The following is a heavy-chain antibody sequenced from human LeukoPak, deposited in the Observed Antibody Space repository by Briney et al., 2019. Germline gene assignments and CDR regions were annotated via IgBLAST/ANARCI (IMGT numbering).Heavy chain of an antibody. CDR2: IKQDGSEK. CDR1: GFTFSSYW. CDR3: ARGLVGAAVEGLCDY. Sequence: GGSLRLSCAASGFTFSSYWMSWVRQAPGKGLEWVANIKQDGSEKYYVDSVKGRFTISRDNAKNSLYLQMNSLRSEDMAFYYCARGLVGAAVEGLCDYWGQGTLVTVSS. V-gene: IGHV3-7*03. J-gene: IGHJ4*02. D-gene: IGHD2-21*01.